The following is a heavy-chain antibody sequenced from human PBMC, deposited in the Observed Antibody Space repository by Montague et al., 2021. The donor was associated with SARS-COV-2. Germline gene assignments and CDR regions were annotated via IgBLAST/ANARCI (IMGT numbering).Heavy chain of an antibody. V-gene: IGHV4-31*03. D-gene: IGHD2-15*01. CDR3: ARGVNSGGRFNGWDS. CDR1: GDSIITGHYY. J-gene: IGHJ4*02. CDR2: VYFSGAA. Sequence: TLSLTCTVSGDSIITGHYYWSWIRQHPGKGLEWIGNVYFSGAAYYNPSLQSRVTISPDTSKNQFSVMLTSVTAADTAMYFCARGVNSGGRFNGWDSWGQGTLVTVSS.